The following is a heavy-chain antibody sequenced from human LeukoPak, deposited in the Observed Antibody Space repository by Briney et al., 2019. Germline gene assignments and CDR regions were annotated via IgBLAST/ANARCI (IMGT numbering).Heavy chain of an antibody. D-gene: IGHD6-6*01. CDR1: GYRFTSYW. CDR3: ARHPYSSSSGGYY. V-gene: IGHV5-51*01. CDR2: IYPGDSDT. J-gene: IGHJ4*02. Sequence: GGPLQISSPGSGYRFTSYWIGSVRQMPGKRLEWKGIIYPGDSDTRYSPSFQGQVTISADKSISTAYLQWSSLKASDTAMYYCARHPYSSSSGGYYWGQGTLVTVSS.